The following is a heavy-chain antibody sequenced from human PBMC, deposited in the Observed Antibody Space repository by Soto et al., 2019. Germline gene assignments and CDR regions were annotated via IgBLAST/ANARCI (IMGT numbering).Heavy chain of an antibody. D-gene: IGHD3-22*01. CDR2: ISYDGSNK. CDR3: AKDRSGYYLGWFDP. J-gene: IGHJ5*02. V-gene: IGHV3-30*18. CDR1: GFTFSSYG. Sequence: PGGSLRLSXAASGFTFSSYGMHWVRQAPGKGLEWVAVISYDGSNKYYADSVKGRFTISRDNSKNTLHLQMNSLRAEDTAVYYCAKDRSGYYLGWFDPWGQGTLVTVSS.